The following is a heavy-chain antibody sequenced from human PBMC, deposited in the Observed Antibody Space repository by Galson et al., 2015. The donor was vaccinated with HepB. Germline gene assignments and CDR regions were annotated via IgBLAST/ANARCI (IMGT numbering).Heavy chain of an antibody. Sequence: QSGAEVKKPGESLKISCKGSGYSFTSYWIGWVRQMPGKGLEWMGIIYPGDSDTRYSPSFQGQVTISADKSISTAYLQWSSLKASDTARYYCARRIAVAGTSIGLGAFDIWGQGTMVTVSS. CDR1: GYSFTSYW. CDR2: IYPGDSDT. J-gene: IGHJ3*02. V-gene: IGHV5-51*03. D-gene: IGHD6-19*01. CDR3: ARRIAVAGTSIGLGAFDI.